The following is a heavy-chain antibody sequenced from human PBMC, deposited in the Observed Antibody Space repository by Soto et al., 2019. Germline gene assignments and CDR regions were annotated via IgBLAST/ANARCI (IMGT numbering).Heavy chain of an antibody. Sequence: GGSLRLSCTASGVPFSSYWMHWVRQTPGKGLEWLSYISSAGTTISYADSAKGRFTISRDNAKNSLYLQMNSLRDEDTAVYYCARDFDCADGVCYTGYYYYGLDVWGQGTTVTVSS. D-gene: IGHD2-8*01. J-gene: IGHJ6*02. CDR2: ISSAGTTI. CDR3: ARDFDCADGVCYTGYYYYGLDV. CDR1: GVPFSSYW. V-gene: IGHV3-48*02.